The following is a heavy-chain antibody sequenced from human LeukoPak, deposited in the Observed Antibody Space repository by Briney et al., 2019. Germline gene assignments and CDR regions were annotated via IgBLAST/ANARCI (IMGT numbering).Heavy chain of an antibody. D-gene: IGHD2-2*01. CDR1: GFSVSSYT. J-gene: IGHJ4*02. Sequence: GGTLRFTCAASGFSVSSYTMSWVRQAPGKGLEWVSTISGSGGSTYYADSVKGRFTISRDNSKNTLYLQMNSLRAEDTAVYYCARASTQIGSFDYWGQSTLVSVSS. V-gene: IGHV3-23*01. CDR2: ISGSGGST. CDR3: ARASTQIGSFDY.